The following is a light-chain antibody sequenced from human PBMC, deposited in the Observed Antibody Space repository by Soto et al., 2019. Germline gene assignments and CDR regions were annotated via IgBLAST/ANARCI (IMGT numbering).Light chain of an antibody. J-gene: IGLJ2*01. Sequence: QSVLTQPRSVSGSPGQSVTISCTGTNSDVGTYNYVSWYQQHPGKAPKLIIYDVTKRPSGVPDRFSGSKSGNTASLIISGLQAADEAEYYCCSYGGSSHFNVVFGGGTKLTVL. CDR2: DVT. CDR3: CSYGGSSHFNVV. CDR1: NSDVGTYNY. V-gene: IGLV2-11*01.